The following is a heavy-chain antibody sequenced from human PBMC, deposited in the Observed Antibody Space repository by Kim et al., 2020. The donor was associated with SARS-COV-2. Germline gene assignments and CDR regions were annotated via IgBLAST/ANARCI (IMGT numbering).Heavy chain of an antibody. V-gene: IGHV4-39*07. Sequence: SETLSLTCTVSGGSISSSSYYWGWIRQPPGKGLEWIGSIYYSGSTYYNPSLKSRVTISVDTSKNQFSLKLSSVTAADTAVYYCARDASAIVVVPAISFDIWGQGTMVTVSS. CDR2: IYYSGST. J-gene: IGHJ3*02. CDR1: GGSISSSSYY. D-gene: IGHD2-2*01. CDR3: ARDASAIVVVPAISFDI.